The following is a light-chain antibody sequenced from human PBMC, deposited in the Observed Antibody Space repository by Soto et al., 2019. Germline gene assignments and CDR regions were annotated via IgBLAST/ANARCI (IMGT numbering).Light chain of an antibody. Sequence: QSVLTQPPSASGSPGQSVTISCTGTSSDVGGYNYVSWYQQHPGKAPKLMIYEVSKRPSGVPDRFPGSKSGNTASLTVSGLQAEDEADYFCSSYAGSNNFDVFGTGTKLTVL. V-gene: IGLV2-8*01. CDR3: SSYAGSNNFDV. CDR2: EVS. J-gene: IGLJ1*01. CDR1: SSDVGGYNY.